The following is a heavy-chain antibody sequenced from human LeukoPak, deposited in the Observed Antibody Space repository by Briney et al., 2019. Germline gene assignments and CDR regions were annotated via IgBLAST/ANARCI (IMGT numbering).Heavy chain of an antibody. J-gene: IGHJ3*02. V-gene: IGHV3-23*01. Sequence: GGSLRLSCAASGFTFSSYAMSWVRQAPGKGLEWVSAISGSGGSTYYADSVKGRFTISRDNSKNTLYLQMNSLRAEDTAVYYCAKGGRSRYYYDSSGYQGGAFDIWGQGTMVTVSS. D-gene: IGHD3-22*01. CDR2: ISGSGGST. CDR1: GFTFSSYA. CDR3: AKGGRSRYYYDSSGYQGGAFDI.